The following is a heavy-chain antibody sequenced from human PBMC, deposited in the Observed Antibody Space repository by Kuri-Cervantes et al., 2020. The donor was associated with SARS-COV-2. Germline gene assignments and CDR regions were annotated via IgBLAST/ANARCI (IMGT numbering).Heavy chain of an antibody. CDR3: ARQVRGYGADY. V-gene: IGHV4-59*08. D-gene: IGHD3-3*01. CDR1: GGSISSYY. Sequence: SETLSRTCTVSGGSISSYYWSWIRQPPGKGLEWIGYIYYSGSTNYNPSLKSRVTISVDTSKNPFSLKLSSVTAADTAVYYCARQVRGYGADYWGQGTVVPVSS. J-gene: IGHJ4*02. CDR2: IYYSGST.